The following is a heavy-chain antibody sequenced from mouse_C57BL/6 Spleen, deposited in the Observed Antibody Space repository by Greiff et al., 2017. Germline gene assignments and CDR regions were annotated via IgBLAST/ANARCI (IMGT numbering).Heavy chain of an antibody. V-gene: IGHV2-9-1*01. CDR3: DREKLRREDAYDMDY. CDR1: GFSLTSYA. J-gene: IGHJ4*01. CDR2: IWTGGGT. Sequence: QVQLKESGPGLVAPSQSLSITCTVSGFSLTSYAISWVRQPPGKGLEWLGVIWTGGGTNYNSALKSRLSISKDNFKSQVFLKMNSLQTDDTAGYYGDREKLRREDAYDMDYWGQGTSVTVSS. D-gene: IGHD2-4*01.